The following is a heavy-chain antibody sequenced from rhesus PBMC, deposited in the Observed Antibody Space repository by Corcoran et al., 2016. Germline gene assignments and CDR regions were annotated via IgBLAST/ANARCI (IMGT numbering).Heavy chain of an antibody. D-gene: IGHD3-16*01. V-gene: IGHV4S7*01. CDR1: ACSITSRNC. CDR3: ARRSNTWEYYASGSYYAY. J-gene: IGHJ4*01. Sequence: QVHLQESGPVVVKPSETLSPTSAVPACSITSRNCSGSICMPPGKGLEWVGVFYGVSVLTHYSPSLKSQDTMSKDTSKNHFSLRLSSVAAADTAVYYCARRSNTWEYYASGSYYAYWGQGVLVTVSS. CDR2: FYGVSVLT.